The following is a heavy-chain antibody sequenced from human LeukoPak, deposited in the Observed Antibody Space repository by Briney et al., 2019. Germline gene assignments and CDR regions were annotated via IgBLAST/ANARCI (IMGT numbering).Heavy chain of an antibody. CDR1: GFTFSSYA. Sequence: PSGGSLRLSCAASGFTFSSYAMSWVRQAPGKGLEWVSAISGSGGSTYYADSVKGRFTISRDNSKNTLYLQMNSLRAEDTAVYYCAKARRIQLWLSWGQGTLVTVSS. CDR2: ISGSGGST. J-gene: IGHJ5*02. CDR3: AKARRIQLWLS. D-gene: IGHD5-18*01. V-gene: IGHV3-23*01.